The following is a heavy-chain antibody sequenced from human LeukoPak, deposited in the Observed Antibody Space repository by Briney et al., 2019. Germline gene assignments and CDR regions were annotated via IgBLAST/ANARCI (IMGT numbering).Heavy chain of an antibody. CDR2: INWNGGST. CDR3: ATLGSAAAGRGYFDY. CDR1: GFPFNSYS. Sequence: GGSLRLSCAASGFPFNSYSMDWVRQAPGKGLEWVSGINWNGGSTGYADSVKGRFTISRDNAKNSLYLQMNSLRAEDTALYYCATLGSAAAGRGYFDYWGQGTLVTVSS. D-gene: IGHD6-13*01. J-gene: IGHJ4*02. V-gene: IGHV3-20*04.